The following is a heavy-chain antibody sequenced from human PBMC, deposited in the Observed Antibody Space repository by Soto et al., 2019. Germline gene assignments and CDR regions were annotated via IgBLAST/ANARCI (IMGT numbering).Heavy chain of an antibody. J-gene: IGHJ3*02. V-gene: IGHV1-46*01. D-gene: IGHD4-17*01. CDR1: GYTFTSYY. Sequence: QVQLVQSGAEVKKPGASVKVSCKASGYTFTSYYMHWVRQAPGQGLEWMGIINPSGGSTSYAQKFQGRVTMTRDTTTSTVYMELSSLRSEDTAVYYCPVGTTPDAFDIWGQGTMVTVSS. CDR2: INPSGGST. CDR3: PVGTTPDAFDI.